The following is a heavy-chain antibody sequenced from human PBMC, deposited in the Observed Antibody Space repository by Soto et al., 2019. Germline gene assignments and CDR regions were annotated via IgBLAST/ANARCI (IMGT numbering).Heavy chain of an antibody. V-gene: IGHV4-31*03. CDR2: IYYSGST. CDR3: EREPRSSGYLVD. CDR1: GGSFSSGNYY. Sequence: SETLSLTCTVSGGSFSSGNYYWSWIRQHPGKGLEWIGYIYYSGSTYYNPSLKSRVTISLDTSKNQFSLNLSSVTAADTAVYSCEREPRSSGYLVDWGQGTLVTVSS. D-gene: IGHD3-22*01. J-gene: IGHJ4*02.